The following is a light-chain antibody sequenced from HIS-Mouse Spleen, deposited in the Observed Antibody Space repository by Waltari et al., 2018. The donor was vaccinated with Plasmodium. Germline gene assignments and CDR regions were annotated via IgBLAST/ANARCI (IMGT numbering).Light chain of an antibody. CDR2: EGS. J-gene: IGLJ3*02. CDR1: RRDVGSYNL. V-gene: IGLV2-23*01. Sequence: QSALTQPASVSGSPGQSLTISFTGTRRDVGSYNLVHWYQQHPGNAPKLMIYEGSKRPSGVSNRFSGSKSGNTASLTIAGLQAEDEADYYCCSYAGSSTWVFGGGTKLTVL. CDR3: CSYAGSSTWV.